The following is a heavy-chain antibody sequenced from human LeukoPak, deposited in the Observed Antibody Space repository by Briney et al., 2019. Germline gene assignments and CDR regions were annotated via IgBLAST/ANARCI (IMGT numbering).Heavy chain of an antibody. CDR2: IYPGDSET. V-gene: IGHV5-51*01. J-gene: IGHJ4*02. Sequence: GESLKISCKGSGYRFTSYWIGWVRQMPGKGLEWMGIIYPGDSETRYSPSFQGQVTISADKSISIAYLQWSSLKASDTAMYYCARWVEYYYDSSGYYDYWGQGTLVTVSS. CDR3: ARWVEYYYDSSGYYDY. CDR1: GYRFTSYW. D-gene: IGHD3-22*01.